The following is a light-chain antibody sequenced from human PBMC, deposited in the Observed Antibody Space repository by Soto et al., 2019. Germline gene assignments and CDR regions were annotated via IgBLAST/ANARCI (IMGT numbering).Light chain of an antibody. J-gene: IGKJ1*01. V-gene: IGKV1-5*03. CDR1: QTISSW. Sequence: DIQMTQSPSPLPPSVGHRVTITRRASQTISSWLAWYQQKPGKAPKLLIYKASRLESGVPSRFSGSGSETEFTLTISGLQPGDSATYYCQQYNSYSPTFGQGTKVDIK. CDR3: QQYNSYSPT. CDR2: KAS.